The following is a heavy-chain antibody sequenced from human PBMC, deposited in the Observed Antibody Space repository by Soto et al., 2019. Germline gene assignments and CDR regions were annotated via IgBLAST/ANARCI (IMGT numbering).Heavy chain of an antibody. V-gene: IGHV3-23*01. CDR2: ISGSSGTT. D-gene: IGHD3-10*01. J-gene: IGHJ6*03. CDR1: GFTFSNYA. Sequence: EVQLLESGGGLVQPGGSLRLSCAASGFTFSNYAMSWVRQAPGKGLESVSGISGSSGTTYYADSVKGRFTISRDNSKNTLILQMNRLRVEDTAVYYCAQDSYGSGIPFYYYYYMDVWGKGTTVTVSS. CDR3: AQDSYGSGIPFYYYYYMDV.